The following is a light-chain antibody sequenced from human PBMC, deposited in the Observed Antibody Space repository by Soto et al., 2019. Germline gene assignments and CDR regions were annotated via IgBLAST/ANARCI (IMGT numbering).Light chain of an antibody. Sequence: QLVLTQPPSVSAAPGQTVTISCSGSSSNIGNNYVYWYQQLPGTAPKLLIYDNNKRPSGIPDRFSGSKSGTSATLGITGLQTGDEADYYCGTWDSSLSGVVFGGGTKLTVL. CDR3: GTWDSSLSGVV. CDR2: DNN. CDR1: SSNIGNNY. J-gene: IGLJ2*01. V-gene: IGLV1-51*01.